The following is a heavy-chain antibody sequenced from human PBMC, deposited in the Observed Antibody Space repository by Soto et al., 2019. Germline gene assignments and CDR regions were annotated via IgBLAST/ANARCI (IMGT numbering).Heavy chain of an antibody. J-gene: IGHJ4*02. CDR1: GYTFASCG. Sequence: GASVKVSWEASGYTFASCGMSWVRQAPGQGLEWMGWISAYNGNTNYAQKLQGRVTMTTDTSTSTAYMELRSLRSDDTAVYYCARAGPREYQLLFIFWGQGTLVTVSS. V-gene: IGHV1-18*01. D-gene: IGHD2-2*01. CDR2: ISAYNGNT. CDR3: ARAGPREYQLLFIF.